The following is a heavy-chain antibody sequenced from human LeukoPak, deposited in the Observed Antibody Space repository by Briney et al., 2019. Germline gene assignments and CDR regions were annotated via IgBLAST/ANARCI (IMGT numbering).Heavy chain of an antibody. D-gene: IGHD2-2*01. J-gene: IGHJ5*02. CDR3: ARTTEDCSSTSCYQYWFDP. V-gene: IGHV4-59*01. CDR1: GGSISSYC. Sequence: SETLSLTCTVSGGSISSYCWSWIRQPPGKGLEWIGYIHYSGSTSYNPSLKSRVTISVDTSKNQISLKVRSATAADTAVYYCARTTEDCSSTSCYQYWFDPWGQGTLVTVSS. CDR2: IHYSGST.